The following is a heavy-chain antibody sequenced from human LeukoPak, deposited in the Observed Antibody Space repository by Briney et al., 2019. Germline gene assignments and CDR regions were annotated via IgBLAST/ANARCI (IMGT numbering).Heavy chain of an antibody. J-gene: IGHJ4*02. Sequence: GSSVKVSSRASGGTLSTYAISWVRQAPGQGLEWMGGIIPIFGTANYAQKFQGRVTITADESTSTAYMELSSLRSEDTAVYYCAREGENYYDSSGYYYWGQGTLVTVSS. CDR2: IIPIFGTA. V-gene: IGHV1-69*01. CDR1: GGTLSTYA. D-gene: IGHD3-22*01. CDR3: AREGENYYDSSGYYY.